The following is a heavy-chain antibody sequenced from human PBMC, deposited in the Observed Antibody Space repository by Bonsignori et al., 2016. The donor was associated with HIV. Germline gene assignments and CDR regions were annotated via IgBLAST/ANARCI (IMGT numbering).Heavy chain of an antibody. V-gene: IGHV4-4*07. D-gene: IGHD3-22*01. CDR1: GGSISNHY. CDR3: ARSEDYYDNTGYYYRDSLDI. J-gene: IGHJ3*02. CDR2: IYTSGAT. Sequence: SETLSLTCTVSGGSISNHYWNWIRQPAAKQLEWIGRIYTSGATEYNPSLKSRITMSVDTSKNQFSLKVNSVTAADTAVYYCARSEDYYDNTGYYYRDSLDIWGLGTRVTVSS.